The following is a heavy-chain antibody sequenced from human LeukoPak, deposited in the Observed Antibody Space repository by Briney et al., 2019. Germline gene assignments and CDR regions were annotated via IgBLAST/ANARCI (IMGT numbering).Heavy chain of an antibody. D-gene: IGHD4-17*01. CDR3: ARGRVKLGRRPNGRTVLFDY. J-gene: IGHJ4*02. CDR2: INHSGST. CDR1: GGSFSGYY. Sequence: SETLSLTCAVYGGSFSGYYWSRIRQPPGKGLEWIGEINHSGSTNYNPSLKSRVTISVDTSKNQFSLKLSSVTAADTAVYYCARGRVKLGRRPNGRTVLFDYWGQGTLVTVSS. V-gene: IGHV4-34*01.